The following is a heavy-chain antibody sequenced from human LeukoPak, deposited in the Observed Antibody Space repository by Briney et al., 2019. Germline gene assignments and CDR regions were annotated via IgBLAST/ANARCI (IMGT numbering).Heavy chain of an antibody. CDR1: GYTFASYG. V-gene: IGHV1-18*01. D-gene: IGHD6-6*01. J-gene: IGHJ4*02. CDR2: ISVYNGNT. CDR3: ARAGIAARPCDY. Sequence: GASVKVSCKASGYTFASYGISWVRQAPGQGLEWMGWISVYNGNTNYAQKLQGRVTMTTDTSTNIAYMELRSLRSDDTAVYYCARAGIAARPCDYWGQGTLVTVSS.